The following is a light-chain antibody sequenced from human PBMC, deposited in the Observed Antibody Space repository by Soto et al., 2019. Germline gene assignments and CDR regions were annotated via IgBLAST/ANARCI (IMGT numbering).Light chain of an antibody. J-gene: IGKJ3*01. Sequence: DIQMTQSPSSLSASVGDRVTITCLAIQVIINYLAWYQQKPGKVPKLLIYAASTLQSGVPSRFSGSGSGTDFTLTISGLQPEDVATYYCQKYTSAPRTFGPGPKVDIK. CDR1: QVIINY. CDR3: QKYTSAPRT. V-gene: IGKV1-27*01. CDR2: AAS.